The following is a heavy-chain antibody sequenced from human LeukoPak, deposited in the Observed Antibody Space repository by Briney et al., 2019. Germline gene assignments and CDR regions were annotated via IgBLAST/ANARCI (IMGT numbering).Heavy chain of an antibody. CDR2: ISGSGGST. D-gene: IGHD3-22*01. CDR1: GFTFSSYA. J-gene: IGHJ4*02. CDR3: AKLPSGYYYDSSGYWYFDY. Sequence: GGSLRLSCAASGFTFSSYAVSWVRQAPGKGLEWVSAISGSGGSTYYADSVKGRFTISRDNSKNTLYLQMNSLRAEDTAVYYCAKLPSGYYYDSSGYWYFDYWGQGTLVTVSS. V-gene: IGHV3-23*01.